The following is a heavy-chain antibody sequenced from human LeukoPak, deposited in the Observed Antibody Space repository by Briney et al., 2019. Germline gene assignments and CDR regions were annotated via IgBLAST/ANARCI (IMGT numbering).Heavy chain of an antibody. D-gene: IGHD3-22*01. CDR2: IIPILGIA. J-gene: IGHJ4*02. CDR1: GGTFSSYA. CDR3: ARAYYDSSGYYPYYFDY. V-gene: IGHV1-69*04. Sequence: SVKVSCKASGGTFSSYAISWVRQAPGQGLEWMGRIIPILGIANYAQKFQGRVTITADKSTSTAYMELSSLRSEDTAVYYCARAYYDSSGYYPYYFDYWSQGTLVTVSS.